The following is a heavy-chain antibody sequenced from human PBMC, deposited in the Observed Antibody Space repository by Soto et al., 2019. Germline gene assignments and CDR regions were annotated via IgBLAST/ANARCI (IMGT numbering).Heavy chain of an antibody. CDR2: IWYDGNNK. V-gene: IGHV3-33*01. J-gene: IGHJ6*02. CDR1: GFSFSYYG. Sequence: QVQLVESGGGVVQPGTSLRLSCAASGFSFSYYGMHWVRQAPGKGLEWLALIWYDGNNKDYVDSVKGRFTISRDNSKNALYLQMNSLRAEDTALYYCARGCDGYSSDWYGGMDVWGQGTTVTVS. D-gene: IGHD6-19*01. CDR3: ARGCDGYSSDWYGGMDV.